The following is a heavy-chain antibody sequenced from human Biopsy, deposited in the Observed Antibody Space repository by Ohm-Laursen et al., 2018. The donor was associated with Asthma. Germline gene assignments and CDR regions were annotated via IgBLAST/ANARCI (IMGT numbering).Heavy chain of an antibody. V-gene: IGHV1-69*13. CDR2: INSVFGTT. J-gene: IGHJ4*02. CDR3: TRKAGSCISRTCYSLDF. Sequence: SVKVSCKSLGGTLNTYVIGWARQAPGQGLGWMGGINSVFGTTTYPQKFQDRVTITADDSTSTVYMELSSLRSEDTAVYYCTRKAGSCISRTCYSLDFWGQGTLVTVSS. D-gene: IGHD2-2*01. CDR1: GGTLNTYV.